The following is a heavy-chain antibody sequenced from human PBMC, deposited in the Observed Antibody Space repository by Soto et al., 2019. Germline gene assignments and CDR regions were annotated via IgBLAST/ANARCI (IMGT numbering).Heavy chain of an antibody. V-gene: IGHV4-4*02. Sequence: QVQLQESGPGLVKPSGTLSLTCTVSGGSISSNNWWNWVRQPPGKGLEWIGEIYHSGSTNYNPSLKSRVTISVDKSKNQFSLKLSSVTAADTAVYYCARGLAEYSSASLDYWGQGTLVTVSS. CDR3: ARGLAEYSSASLDY. J-gene: IGHJ4*02. CDR2: IYHSGST. CDR1: GGSISSNNW. D-gene: IGHD6-6*01.